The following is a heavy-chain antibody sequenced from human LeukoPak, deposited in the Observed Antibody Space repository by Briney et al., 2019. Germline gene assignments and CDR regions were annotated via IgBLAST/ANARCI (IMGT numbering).Heavy chain of an antibody. CDR2: ISYDGSNK. J-gene: IGHJ4*02. Sequence: GRSLRLSCAASGFTFSSYAMHWVRQAPGKGLEWVAVISYDGSNKYYADSVKGRFTISRDNSKNTLYLQMNSLRAEDTAVYYCAKDYDFWSGGDQINWGQGTLVTVSS. CDR3: AKDYDFWSGGDQIN. CDR1: GFTFSSYA. V-gene: IGHV3-30-3*01. D-gene: IGHD3-3*01.